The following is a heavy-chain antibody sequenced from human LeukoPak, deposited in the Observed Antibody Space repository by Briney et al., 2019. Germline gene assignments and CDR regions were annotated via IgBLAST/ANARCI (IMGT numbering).Heavy chain of an antibody. V-gene: IGHV7-4-1*02. CDR3: AKKDAFSGWPPVS. CDR2: INTNPGNT. D-gene: IGHD6-19*01. Sequence: ASVTVSFKGSGYTFNKYAMNWVRQAPGQGLEWMGWINTNPGNTSYAQGFTVRFVLSLDTAATTTYLQISSLKAEATAVYYCAKKDAFSGWPPVSWGQGTLVTVSS. CDR1: GYTFNKYA. J-gene: IGHJ5*02.